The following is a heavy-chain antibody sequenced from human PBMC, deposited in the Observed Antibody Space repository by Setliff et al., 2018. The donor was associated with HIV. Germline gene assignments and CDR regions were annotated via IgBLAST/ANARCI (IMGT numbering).Heavy chain of an antibody. CDR2: IYHNGST. D-gene: IGHD2-15*01. CDR1: GGSISIGGYY. CDR3: AKGGGSRAATSSYYYMDV. Sequence: SETLSLTCTVSGGSISIGGYYWGWIRQHPGKGLEWIGYIYHNGSTYYNPSLKSRLIISVDTSKNQFSLKLSSVTAADTAVYYCAKGGGSRAATSSYYYMDVWGKGTTVTVTS. J-gene: IGHJ6*03. V-gene: IGHV4-31*03.